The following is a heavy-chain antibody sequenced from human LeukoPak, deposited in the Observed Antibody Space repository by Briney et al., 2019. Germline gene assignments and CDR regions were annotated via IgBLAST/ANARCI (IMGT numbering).Heavy chain of an antibody. Sequence: GGSLRLSCAASGFTVSSTYVSWVRQAPGKGLEWVAVIWYDGSNKYYADSVKGRFTISRDNSKNTLYLQMNSLRAEDTAVYYCARGYTQRDGYNVVYFDYWGQGTLVTVSS. V-gene: IGHV3-33*08. CDR2: IWYDGSNK. D-gene: IGHD5-24*01. J-gene: IGHJ4*02. CDR3: ARGYTQRDGYNVVYFDY. CDR1: GFTVSSTY.